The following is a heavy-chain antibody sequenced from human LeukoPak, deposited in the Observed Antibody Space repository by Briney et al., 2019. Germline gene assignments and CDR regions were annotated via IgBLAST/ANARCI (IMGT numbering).Heavy chain of an antibody. CDR1: GFTFSSYW. CDR2: IKQDGSEK. Sequence: PGGSLRLSCAASGFTFSSYWMSWVRQAPGKGLEWVANIKQDGSEKYYVDSVKGRFTISRDNAKNSLYLQMNSLRAEDTAVYYCARGEVGYTNYYYGMDVWGQGTTVTVSS. J-gene: IGHJ6*02. D-gene: IGHD6-13*01. CDR3: ARGEVGYTNYYYGMDV. V-gene: IGHV3-7*01.